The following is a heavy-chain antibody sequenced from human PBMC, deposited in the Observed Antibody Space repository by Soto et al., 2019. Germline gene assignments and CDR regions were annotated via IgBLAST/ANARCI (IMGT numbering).Heavy chain of an antibody. CDR2: IDSSGSTI. CDR1: GFTLSDYW. Sequence: GGSLRLSCAASGFTLSDYWMHWVRQPPGKGPVWVSRIDSSGSTIYYADSVKGRFTISRDNAKNSLYLQMNSLRAEDTAVYYCAKPDSWGQGTLVTVSS. CDR3: AKPDS. J-gene: IGHJ4*02. V-gene: IGHV3-11*01.